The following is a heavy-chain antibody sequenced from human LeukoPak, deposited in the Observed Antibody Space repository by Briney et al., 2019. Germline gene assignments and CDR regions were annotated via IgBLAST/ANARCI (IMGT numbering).Heavy chain of an antibody. CDR2: INHSGST. CDR3: ARRDIVVVVAARIFDC. V-gene: IGHV4-34*01. D-gene: IGHD2-15*01. J-gene: IGHJ4*02. CDR1: GGSFSGYY. Sequence: SETLSLTCAVYGGSFSGYYWSWIRQPPGKGLEWIGEINHSGSTNYNPSLKSRVTISVDTSKNQFSLKLSSVTAADTAVYYCARRDIVVVVAARIFDCWGQGTLVTVSS.